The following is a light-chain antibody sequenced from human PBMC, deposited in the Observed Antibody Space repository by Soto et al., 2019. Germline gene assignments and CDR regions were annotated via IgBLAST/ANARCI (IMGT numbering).Light chain of an antibody. CDR2: AAS. CDR3: QQLNSYPPYT. J-gene: IGKJ2*01. V-gene: IGKV1-9*01. CDR1: QGISSY. Sequence: DIQLTQSPSFLSASVGDRVTITCRASQGISSYLAWYQQKPGKAPKLLIYAASTLQSGVPSRFSGSGSGTEFTLTISSLQPEDSATYYCQQLNSYPPYTFGQGTKLEIK.